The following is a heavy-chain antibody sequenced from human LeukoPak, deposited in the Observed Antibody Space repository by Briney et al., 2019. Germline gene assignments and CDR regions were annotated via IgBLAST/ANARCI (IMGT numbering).Heavy chain of an antibody. J-gene: IGHJ4*02. CDR1: GFILNNYG. D-gene: IGHD2-2*01. CDR3: ARGTARAFDY. CDR2: IRYDGSNE. Sequence: GGSLRLSCTASGFILNNYGIHWVRQAPGKGLEWVAFIRYDGSNEYYADSVKGRFTISRDTSKNTLYLQTNSLRAEDTAVYYCARGTARAFDYWGQGTLVTVSS. V-gene: IGHV3-30*02.